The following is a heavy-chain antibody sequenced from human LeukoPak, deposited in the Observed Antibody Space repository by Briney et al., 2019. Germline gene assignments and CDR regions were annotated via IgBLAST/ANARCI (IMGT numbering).Heavy chain of an antibody. D-gene: IGHD2-21*02. CDR1: GYSFTSYW. J-gene: IGHJ3*02. Sequence: GESLKISCKGSGYSFTSYWIGWVRQMPGKGLEWMGIIYPGDSDTRYSQSFQGQVTISADKSISTAYLQWSSLKASDTALYYCARLGQIVVGTASHDVFDIWGQGTMVTVSS. CDR2: IYPGDSDT. V-gene: IGHV5-51*01. CDR3: ARLGQIVVGTASHDVFDI.